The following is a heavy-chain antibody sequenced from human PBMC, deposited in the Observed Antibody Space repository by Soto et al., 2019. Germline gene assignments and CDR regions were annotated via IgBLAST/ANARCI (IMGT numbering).Heavy chain of an antibody. CDR1: GYTFTSYG. V-gene: IGHV1-18*01. J-gene: IGHJ6*02. CDR3: ARGGDYYYGLDF. CDR2: ISAFNGQT. Sequence: QVQLVQSGDEVKKPGASVKVSCRASGYTFTSYGVSWVRQAPGQGREWMGWISAFNGQTNYIQKVQGRVTLTTEASTSTAYMELRSLKSDGTAVYYCARGGDYYYGLDFWGQGTTVTVSS.